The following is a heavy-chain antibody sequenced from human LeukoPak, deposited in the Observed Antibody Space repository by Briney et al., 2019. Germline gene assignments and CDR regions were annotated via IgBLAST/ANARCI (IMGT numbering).Heavy chain of an antibody. CDR3: ARDFRYGSGFDY. CDR1: GFAFSSYA. D-gene: IGHD5-18*01. J-gene: IGHJ4*02. V-gene: IGHV3-64*01. CDR2: IGNGGSI. Sequence: GGSLRLSCVASGFAFSSYALHWVRQAPGKGLQYVSGIGNGGSIDYANSVKGRFTISRDNSKNTLYLQMGSLRPEDMAVYYCARDFRYGSGFDYWGQGTLVTVSS.